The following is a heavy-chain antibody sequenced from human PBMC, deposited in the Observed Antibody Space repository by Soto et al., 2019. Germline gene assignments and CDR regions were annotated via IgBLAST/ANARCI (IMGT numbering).Heavy chain of an antibody. D-gene: IGHD4-17*01. Sequence: QVQLVESGGGVVQPGRSLRLSCAASGFTFSSYGMHWVRQAPGKGLEWVAVIWYDGSNKYYADSVKGRFTISRDNSNNTLHLQMNSLRAEDTAVYYCARDPQGDDYGDYVAYYCMHVWGQGTTVTVSS. J-gene: IGHJ6*02. V-gene: IGHV3-33*01. CDR2: IWYDGSNK. CDR3: ARDPQGDDYGDYVAYYCMHV. CDR1: GFTFSSYG.